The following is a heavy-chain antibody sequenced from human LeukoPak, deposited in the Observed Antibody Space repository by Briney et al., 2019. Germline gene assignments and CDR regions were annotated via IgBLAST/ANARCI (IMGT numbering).Heavy chain of an antibody. CDR1: GFTFSSYS. CDR3: AKEGGYYDSSGYYGVYYFDY. D-gene: IGHD3-22*01. CDR2: ISSGGNNI. J-gene: IGHJ4*02. V-gene: IGHV3-21*01. Sequence: GGSLRLSCAASGFTFSSYSINWVRQAPGKGLEWVSSISSGGNNIYYADSVKGRFTISRDNSKNTLYLQMNSLRAEDTAVYYCAKEGGYYDSSGYYGVYYFDYWGQGTLVTVSS.